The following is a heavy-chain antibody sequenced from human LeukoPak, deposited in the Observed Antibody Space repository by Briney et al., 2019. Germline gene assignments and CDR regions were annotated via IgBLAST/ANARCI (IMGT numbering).Heavy chain of an antibody. CDR3: AREMTDYYDSSGYRTRDY. Sequence: GGSLRLSCAASGFTVSSNYMSWVRQAPGKGLEWVSVIYSGGSTYYADSVKGRFTISRDNAKNSLYLQMNSLRAEDTAVYYCAREMTDYYDSSGYRTRDYWGQGTLVTVSS. J-gene: IGHJ4*02. V-gene: IGHV3-66*01. D-gene: IGHD3-22*01. CDR2: IYSGGST. CDR1: GFTVSSNY.